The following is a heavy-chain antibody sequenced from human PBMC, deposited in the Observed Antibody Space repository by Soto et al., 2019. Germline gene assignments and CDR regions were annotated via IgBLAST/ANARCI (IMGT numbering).Heavy chain of an antibody. Sequence: GGSLRLSCVASGFTFSTYWMYWVRQAPGKGLVWVSRINSDGSSTDYADSVKGRFTISRDNAKNTLSLQMNSLRAEDTAVYYCARGGSRFLEGYLGSTDVWGQGTTVTVSS. CDR3: ARGGSRFLEGYLGSTDV. CDR1: GFTFSTYW. CDR2: INSDGSST. J-gene: IGHJ6*02. V-gene: IGHV3-74*01. D-gene: IGHD3-3*01.